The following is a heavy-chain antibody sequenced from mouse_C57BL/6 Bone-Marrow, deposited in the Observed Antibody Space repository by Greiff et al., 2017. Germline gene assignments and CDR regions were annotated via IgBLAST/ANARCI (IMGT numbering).Heavy chain of an antibody. CDR3: ARRRWATGSRGY. V-gene: IGHV1-7*01. CDR2: INPSSGYT. D-gene: IGHD3-1*01. J-gene: IGHJ2*01. CDR1: GYTFTSFW. Sequence: QVQLKESGAELAKPGASVKLSCKASGYTFTSFWMHWVKQRPGQGLEWIGYINPSSGYTKYNQKFKDKATLTADKSSSTAYMQLSSLTYEDSAVYYCARRRWATGSRGYWGQGTTLTVSS.